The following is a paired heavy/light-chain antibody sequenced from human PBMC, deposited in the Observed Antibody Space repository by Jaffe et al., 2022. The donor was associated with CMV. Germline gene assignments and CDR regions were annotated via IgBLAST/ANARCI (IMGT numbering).Heavy chain of an antibody. D-gene: IGHD2-2*01. CDR2: INHSGGT. Sequence: QVQLQQWGAGLLKPSETLSLTCAVYGGSFNGYFWSWIRQPPGKGLEWIGEINHSGGTNYNPSLKSRVTISVDTSKNQFSLKLNSVTAADTAVYYCARGPKDIAVIPLAMLDGYYYMDVWGKGTTVTVSS. V-gene: IGHV4-34*01. CDR1: GGSFNGYF. J-gene: IGHJ6*03. CDR3: ARGPKDIAVIPLAMLDGYYYMDV.
Light chain of an antibody. CDR3: SSYSTSSTLYV. J-gene: IGLJ1*01. Sequence: QSALTQPASVSGSPGQSITISCTGTSSDVGGYNYVSWYQQHPGKAPKLMIYDVSNRPSGVSNRFTGSKSGNTASLTISGLQAEDEADYYCSSYSTSSTLYVFGTGTKVTVL. V-gene: IGLV2-14*03. CDR2: DVS. CDR1: SSDVGGYNY.